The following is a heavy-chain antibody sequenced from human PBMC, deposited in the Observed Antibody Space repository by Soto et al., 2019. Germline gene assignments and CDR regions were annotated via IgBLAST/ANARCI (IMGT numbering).Heavy chain of an antibody. J-gene: IGHJ6*03. D-gene: IGHD3-3*01. CDR3: ARDSVDFFHYYYYMDV. V-gene: IGHV3-64*01. CDR1: GFTFSSYA. Sequence: GGSLRLSCAASGFTFSSYAMHWVRQAPGKGLEYVSAISSNGGSTYYANSVKGRFTISRDNSKNTLYLQMGSLRAEDMAVYYCARDSVDFFHYYYYMDVWGKGTTVTVSS. CDR2: ISSNGGST.